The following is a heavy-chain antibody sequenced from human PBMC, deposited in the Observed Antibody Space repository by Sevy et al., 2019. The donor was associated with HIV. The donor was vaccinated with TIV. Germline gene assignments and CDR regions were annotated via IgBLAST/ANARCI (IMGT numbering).Heavy chain of an antibody. Sequence: KQSQTLSLTCAISGDSVSSNSAAWNWIMQSPSRGLEWLGRTYYRSKWYNDYAVSVKSRITINPDTSKNQFSLQLNSVTPEDTAVYYCARATLRFLRNSFYYYYGMDVWGQGTTVTVS. D-gene: IGHD5-12*01. CDR2: TYYRSKWYN. CDR1: GDSVSSNSAA. J-gene: IGHJ6*02. CDR3: ARATLRFLRNSFYYYYGMDV. V-gene: IGHV6-1*01.